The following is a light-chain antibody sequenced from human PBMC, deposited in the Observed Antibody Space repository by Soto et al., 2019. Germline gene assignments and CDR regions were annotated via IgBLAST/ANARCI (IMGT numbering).Light chain of an antibody. J-gene: IGKJ3*01. V-gene: IGKV3-20*01. CDR3: QQYVTPPFT. Sequence: EIVLAQSPDTLSLSPGERATLSCRASESVNRVYLAWYQHKPGQAPRLLIFGASERATGIPDRFSGSGSGTDFTLTISRLEPEDFAVYYCQQYVTPPFTFGPGTSGYQT. CDR1: ESVNRVY. CDR2: GAS.